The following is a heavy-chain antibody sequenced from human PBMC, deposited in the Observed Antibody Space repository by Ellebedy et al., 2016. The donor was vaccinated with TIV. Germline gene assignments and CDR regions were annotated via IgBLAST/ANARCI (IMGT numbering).Heavy chain of an antibody. CDR1: EYRLTDYC. V-gene: IGHV5-51*01. J-gene: IGHJ3*01. D-gene: IGHD1-1*01. Sequence: GESLKISCEGSEYRLTDYCVGWVRQLPGKGLEWMGLICPSDSYTRYSPSFEGQVTISADKSISTAYLHWSSLKASDTAIYYCARLGAGTQRRHAFELWGQGTLVTVSS. CDR2: ICPSDSYT. CDR3: ARLGAGTQRRHAFEL.